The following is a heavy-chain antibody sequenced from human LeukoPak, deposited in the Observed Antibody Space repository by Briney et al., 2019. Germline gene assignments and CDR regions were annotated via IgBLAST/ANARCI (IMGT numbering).Heavy chain of an antibody. CDR2: INPNSGDT. V-gene: IGHV1-2*02. D-gene: IGHD3-10*01. CDR1: GYSFTGYD. Sequence: VASVKVSCKASGYSFTGYDIYWVRQAPGQGLEWMGWINPNSGDTNYAQIFQGRVTMTTDTSISTAYMELSRLRSDDTAVYYCATDRVALDYWGQGTLVTVSS. J-gene: IGHJ4*02. CDR3: ATDRVALDY.